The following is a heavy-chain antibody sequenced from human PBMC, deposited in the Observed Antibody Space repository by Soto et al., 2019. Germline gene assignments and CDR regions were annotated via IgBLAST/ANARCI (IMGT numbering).Heavy chain of an antibody. CDR1: GFTFSSYA. CDR3: ATGRGGNFDYGMDV. D-gene: IGHD3-10*01. J-gene: IGHJ6*02. Sequence: EVQLLESGGGLVQPGGSLRLSCAASGFTFSSYAMSWVRQAPGKGLEWVSAISGSGGSTYYADSGKGRFTNYRDNSKNTLYLQMNSPRAEDTAVYYCATGRGGNFDYGMDVWGQGTTGTVSS. CDR2: ISGSGGST. V-gene: IGHV3-23*01.